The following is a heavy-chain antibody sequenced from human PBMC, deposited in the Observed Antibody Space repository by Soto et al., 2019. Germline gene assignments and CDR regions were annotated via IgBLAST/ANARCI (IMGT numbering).Heavy chain of an antibody. CDR3: AILEKGGMDV. V-gene: IGHV3-9*01. Sequence: EVQLVESGGGLVQPGRSLRLSCAPSGFTFDDYAMHWVRQVPGKGLEWVSGISWNSGNIGYADSVKGPFTISRDNAKNSLYLQMNSLRAEDTALYYCAILEKGGMDVWGQGTTVTVSS. CDR2: ISWNSGNI. CDR1: GFTFDDYA. J-gene: IGHJ6*02. D-gene: IGHD1-1*01.